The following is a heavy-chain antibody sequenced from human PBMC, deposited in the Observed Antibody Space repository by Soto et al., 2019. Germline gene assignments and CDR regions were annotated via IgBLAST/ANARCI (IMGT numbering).Heavy chain of an antibody. J-gene: IGHJ3*02. CDR3: AKGRVPGSYHDDFDI. Sequence: QVQLVESGGGVVQPGRSLRLSCAASGFTFSSYGMHWVRQAPGKGLEWVAVISYDGSNKYYADSVKGRFTISRDNSKNTLYLQMNSLRAEDTAVYYCAKGRVPGSYHDDFDIWGQGTMVTVSS. D-gene: IGHD1-26*01. V-gene: IGHV3-30*18. CDR2: ISYDGSNK. CDR1: GFTFSSYG.